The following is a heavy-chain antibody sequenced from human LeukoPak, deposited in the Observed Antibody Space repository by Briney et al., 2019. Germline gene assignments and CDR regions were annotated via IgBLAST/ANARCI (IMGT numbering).Heavy chain of an antibody. CDR1: RFTFSNYW. Sequence: GGSLRLSCAASRFTFSNYWMSWVRQAPGKGLEWVANIKQDGSEKYYVDSVKGRFTISRDNAKNSLYLQMNSLRAEDTAVYYCARDQSDFWSIGYYYMDVWGKGTTVTVSS. J-gene: IGHJ6*03. CDR3: ARDQSDFWSIGYYYMDV. CDR2: IKQDGSEK. V-gene: IGHV3-7*03. D-gene: IGHD3-3*01.